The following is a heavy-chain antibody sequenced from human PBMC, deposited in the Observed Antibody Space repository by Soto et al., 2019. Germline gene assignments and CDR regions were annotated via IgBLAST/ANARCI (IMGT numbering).Heavy chain of an antibody. V-gene: IGHV1-69*13. Sequence: ASVKVSCKVSGGTFSSYAISWVRQAPGQGLEWMGGIIPIFGTANYAQKFQGRVTITADESTSTAYMELSSLRSEDTAVYYCARAHYYDSSGYYRLDYWGQGTLVTVSS. J-gene: IGHJ4*02. D-gene: IGHD3-22*01. CDR3: ARAHYYDSSGYYRLDY. CDR2: IIPIFGTA. CDR1: GGTFSSYA.